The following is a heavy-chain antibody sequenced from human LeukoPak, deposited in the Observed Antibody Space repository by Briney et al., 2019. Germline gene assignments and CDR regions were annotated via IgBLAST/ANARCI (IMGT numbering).Heavy chain of an antibody. Sequence: SETLSLTCTVSGGSISNYFWSWLRQPPGKGPEWLGYIYYTGSTNYNPSLKSRVTISVGTSKNQFSLKLSSVTAADTAVYYCARPSRSISTAGAFDSWGQGTMGTV. CDR1: GGSISNYF. CDR3: ARPSRSISTAGAFDS. D-gene: IGHD3-10*01. J-gene: IGHJ3*02. CDR2: IYYTGST. V-gene: IGHV4-59*01.